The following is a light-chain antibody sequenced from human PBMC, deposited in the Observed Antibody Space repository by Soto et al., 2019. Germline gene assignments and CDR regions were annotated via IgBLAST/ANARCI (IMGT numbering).Light chain of an antibody. Sequence: EIVLTQSPGTLSLSPGERATLSCRASQSLSSSYLAWYQQRPGQAPRLLIYGASSRATGIPDRFSGSGSGTHFTLTINRLEPDDFAVYYCQQYGSSPRTFGQGTKVEIK. V-gene: IGKV3-20*01. CDR1: QSLSSSY. CDR2: GAS. J-gene: IGKJ1*01. CDR3: QQYGSSPRT.